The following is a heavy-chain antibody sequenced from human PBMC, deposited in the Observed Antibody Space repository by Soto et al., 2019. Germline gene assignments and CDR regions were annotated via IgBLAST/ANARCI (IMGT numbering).Heavy chain of an antibody. CDR1: SGSIDNVYW. V-gene: IGHV4-4*02. CDR2: INHSGST. Sequence: PSETQSLTCAVSSGSIDNVYWWSWVRQSPGKGLEWIGEINHSGSTNYNPSLKSRVTISVDTSKNQFSLKLSSVTAADTAVYYCARGGNSSGYYKQKKYYFDYWGQG. D-gene: IGHD3-22*01. CDR3: ARGGNSSGYYKQKKYYFDY. J-gene: IGHJ4*02.